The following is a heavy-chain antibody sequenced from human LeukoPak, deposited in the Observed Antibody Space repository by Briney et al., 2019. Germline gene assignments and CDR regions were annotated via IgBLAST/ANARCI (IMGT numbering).Heavy chain of an antibody. J-gene: IGHJ4*02. CDR3: PGGTMNYYDSSGYLY. Sequence: SETLSHTCAVYGGSFSGYYWRWICQPPGKGVERIGEIKHSVSTYYTPSLKSRVTISVDTSKNKFSCNLNSVTSEPTTGFSSPGGTMNYYDSSGYLYWGQGTLVSVSS. CDR1: GGSFSGYY. CDR2: IKHSVST. D-gene: IGHD3-22*01. V-gene: IGHV4-34*03.